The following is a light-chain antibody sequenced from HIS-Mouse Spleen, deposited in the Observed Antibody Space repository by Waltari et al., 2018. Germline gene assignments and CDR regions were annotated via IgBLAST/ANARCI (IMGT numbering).Light chain of an antibody. CDR1: QSVSSY. CDR3: QQRRNWPPLT. V-gene: IGKV3-11*01. J-gene: IGKJ4*01. CDR2: DSS. Sequence: EIVLTKSPATLSCSPGERATLPCRASQSVSSYFAWYQQKPGQAPRLLIYDSSNRATGIPARFSGSGSGTDFTLTISSLEPEDFAVYYCQQRRNWPPLTFGGGTKVEIK.